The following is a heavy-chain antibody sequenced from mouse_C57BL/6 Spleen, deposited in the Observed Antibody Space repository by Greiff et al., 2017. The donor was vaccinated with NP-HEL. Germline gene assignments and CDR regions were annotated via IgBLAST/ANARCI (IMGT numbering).Heavy chain of an antibody. Sequence: VQLQQSGPELVTPGASVKISCTASGYSFTGYYMNWVKQSPEKSLEWIGEINPSTGGTTYNQKFKAKATLTVDKSSSTAYMQLKSLTSEDSAVYYCARTVVDYWYCDVWGTGTTVTVSS. CDR2: INPSTGGT. D-gene: IGHD1-1*01. CDR1: GYSFTGYY. J-gene: IGHJ1*03. CDR3: ARTVVDYWYCDV. V-gene: IGHV1-42*01.